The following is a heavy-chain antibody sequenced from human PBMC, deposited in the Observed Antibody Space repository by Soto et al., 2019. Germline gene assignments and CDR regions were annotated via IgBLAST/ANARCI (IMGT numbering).Heavy chain of an antibody. D-gene: IGHD3-3*01. Sequence: GESLKISCTCSGYSFTGYWISWVRQMPGKGLEWMGRIDPSDSYTNYSPSFQGHVTISADKSISTAYLQWSSLKASDTAMYYCARTIFGVAQNWFDPWGQGTLVTVS. CDR3: ARTIFGVAQNWFDP. CDR1: GYSFTGYW. V-gene: IGHV5-10-1*01. CDR2: IDPSDSYT. J-gene: IGHJ5*02.